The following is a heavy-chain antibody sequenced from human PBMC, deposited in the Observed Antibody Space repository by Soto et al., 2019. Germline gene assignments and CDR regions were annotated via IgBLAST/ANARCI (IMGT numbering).Heavy chain of an antibody. D-gene: IGHD6-19*01. Sequence: PGGSLRLSCAASKFSFNNYWMHWVRQVPGKGPAWVSRINHDGSKTEYADSVKGRFTISRDNTNNTLYLQMDSLRVEDTAMYYCLRATWGFSGTWYDHWGQGTLVTVSS. V-gene: IGHV3-74*01. J-gene: IGHJ5*02. CDR2: INHDGSKT. CDR1: KFSFNNYW. CDR3: LRATWGFSGTWYDH.